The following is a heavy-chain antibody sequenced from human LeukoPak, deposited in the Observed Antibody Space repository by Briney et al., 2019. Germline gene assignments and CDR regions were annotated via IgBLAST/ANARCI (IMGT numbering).Heavy chain of an antibody. J-gene: IGHJ5*02. CDR1: GGSFSGYY. CDR2: INHSGST. D-gene: IGHD2-2*01. Sequence: SETLSLTCAVYGGSFSGYYWSWIRQPPGKGLEWIGEINHSGSTNYNPSLKSRVTISVDTSKNQFSLKLSSVTAADTAVYYCARKGSTSISNWFDPWGQGTLVTVSS. CDR3: ARKGSTSISNWFDP. V-gene: IGHV4-34*01.